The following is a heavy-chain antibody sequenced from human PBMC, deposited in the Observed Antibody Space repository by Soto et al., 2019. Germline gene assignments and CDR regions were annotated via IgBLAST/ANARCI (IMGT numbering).Heavy chain of an antibody. D-gene: IGHD3-10*01. CDR3: ARAAGIMTRGFHGMDV. V-gene: IGHV3-48*03. Sequence: EVQLVESGGGLVQPGGSLRLSCAASGFAFSSYEMNWVRQSPGKGLEWLSYISSTASTIHYADSVRGRFTISRDNANTSVYLQMNSLTADDSAVYYCARAAGIMTRGFHGMDVWGQGTTVTVSS. CDR2: ISSTASTI. J-gene: IGHJ6*02. CDR1: GFAFSSYE.